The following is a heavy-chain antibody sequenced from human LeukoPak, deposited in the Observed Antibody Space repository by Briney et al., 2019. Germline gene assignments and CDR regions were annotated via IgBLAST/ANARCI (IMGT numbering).Heavy chain of an antibody. CDR1: GGSISSYY. J-gene: IGHJ4*02. D-gene: IGHD2-2*01. CDR3: ARVTQYCSSTSCMDY. CDR2: IYYSGST. Sequence: PSETLSLTCTVSGGSISSYYWSWIRQPPGKGLEWIGYIYYSGSTNYNPSLKSRVTISVDTSKNQFSLKPSSVTAADTAVYYCARVTQYCSSTSCMDYWGQGTLVTVSS. V-gene: IGHV4-59*01.